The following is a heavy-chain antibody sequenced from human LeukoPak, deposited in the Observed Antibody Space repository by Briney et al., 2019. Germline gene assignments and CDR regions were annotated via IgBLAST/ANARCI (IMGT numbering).Heavy chain of an antibody. CDR2: IYYSGST. Sequence: SETLSLTCTVSGGSISSSSYYWGWIRQPPGKGLEWIGTIYYSGSTYYNPSLKSRVTISVDTPKNQLSLKLSSVTAADTAVYYCARQTYYYGSGRFYNAGNWFDPWGQGTLVTVSS. CDR1: GGSISSSSYY. D-gene: IGHD3-10*01. V-gene: IGHV4-39*01. CDR3: ARQTYYYGSGRFYNAGNWFDP. J-gene: IGHJ5*02.